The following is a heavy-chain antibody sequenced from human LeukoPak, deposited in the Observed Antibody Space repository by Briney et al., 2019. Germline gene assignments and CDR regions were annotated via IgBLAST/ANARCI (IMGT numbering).Heavy chain of an antibody. CDR2: IRYDGSNK. J-gene: IGHJ5*02. CDR3: AKELRYFDWSSWFDP. V-gene: IGHV3-30*02. D-gene: IGHD3-9*01. Sequence: SCKVSGYTLTELSMHWVRQAPGKGLEWVAFIRYDGSNKYYADSVKGRFTISRDNSKNTLYLQMNSLRAEDTAVYYCAKELRYFDWSSWFDPWGQGTLVTVSS. CDR1: GYTLTELS.